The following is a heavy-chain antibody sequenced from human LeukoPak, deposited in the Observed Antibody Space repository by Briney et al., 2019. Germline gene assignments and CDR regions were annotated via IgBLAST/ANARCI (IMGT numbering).Heavy chain of an antibody. CDR2: IYHGDSDT. D-gene: IGHD3-3*01. V-gene: IGHV5-51*01. CDR1: GYSFTSYW. Sequence: GESLKIFCKGSGYSFTSYWIGWVRQMPGKGLEWRGIIYHGDSDTRYSPSFQGQVTISADKSISTAYLQWSSLKASDTAMYYCARQLDFGVVIDDAFDIWGQATMVTVSS. CDR3: ARQLDFGVVIDDAFDI. J-gene: IGHJ3*02.